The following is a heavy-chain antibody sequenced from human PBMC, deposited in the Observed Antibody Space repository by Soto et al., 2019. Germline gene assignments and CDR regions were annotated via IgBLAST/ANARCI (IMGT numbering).Heavy chain of an antibody. CDR2: ISAYNGNT. CDR1: GYTFTSYG. V-gene: IGHV1-18*04. J-gene: IGHJ6*02. CDR3: ARVVRDSSGYYYLGSLGYYYYGMDV. D-gene: IGHD3-22*01. Sequence: SVKDSWQASGYTFTSYGISWGRQAPVQGLEWMGWISAYNGNTNYAQKLQGRVTMTTDTSTSTAYMELRSLRSDDTAVYYCARVVRDSSGYYYLGSLGYYYYGMDVWGQGTTVTVSS.